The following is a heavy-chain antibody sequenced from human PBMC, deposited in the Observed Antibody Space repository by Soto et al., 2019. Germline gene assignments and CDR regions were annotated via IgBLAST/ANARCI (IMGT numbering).Heavy chain of an antibody. CDR3: AMLGGWSVGSTDMDV. CDR2: IRRKANSYTT. D-gene: IGHD6-19*01. Sequence: EVQLVESGGGLVQPGGSLRLSCAASGLIFSDYHMDWVRQAPGKGLEWVGRIRRKANSYTTEYAASVKGRFTISRDDSQNSLYLQMNSLKTEDTAVYYCAMLGGWSVGSTDMDVWGQGTTVTVSS. V-gene: IGHV3-72*01. CDR1: GLIFSDYH. J-gene: IGHJ6*02.